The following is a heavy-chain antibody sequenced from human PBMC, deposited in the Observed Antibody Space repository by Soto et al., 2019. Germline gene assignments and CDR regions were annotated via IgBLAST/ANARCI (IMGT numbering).Heavy chain of an antibody. CDR3: ASRDADGAFDI. CDR2: INAGNGNT. V-gene: IGHV1-3*01. Sequence: RASVKVSCKASGYTFTGYAMHWVRQAPGQRLEWMGWINAGNGNTKYSQKFQGRVTITRDTSASTAYMELSSLRSEDTAVYYCASRDADGAFDIWGQGTMVTVSS. CDR1: GYTFTGYA. J-gene: IGHJ3*02. D-gene: IGHD3-10*01.